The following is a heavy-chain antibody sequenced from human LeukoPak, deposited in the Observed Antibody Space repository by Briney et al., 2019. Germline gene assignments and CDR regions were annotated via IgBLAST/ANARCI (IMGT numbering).Heavy chain of an antibody. V-gene: IGHV4-59*01. J-gene: IGHJ4*02. CDR1: GGSISSYY. CDR2: IYYSGST. Sequence: SETLSLTCTVSGGSISSYYWSWLRQPPGKGLEWIGYIYYSGSTNYNPSLKSRVTISVDTSKNQFSLKLSSVTAADTAVYYCARGHTIAVELDYWGQGTLVTVSS. D-gene: IGHD6-19*01. CDR3: ARGHTIAVELDY.